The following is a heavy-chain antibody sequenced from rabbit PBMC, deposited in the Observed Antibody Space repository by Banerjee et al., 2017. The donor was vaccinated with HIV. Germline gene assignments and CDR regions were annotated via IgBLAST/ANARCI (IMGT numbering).Heavy chain of an antibody. V-gene: IGHV1S43*01. CDR3: ARDGSNEDYGDLDL. J-gene: IGHJ4*01. CDR2: IYTGSGGT. CDR1: GFSFSSGYD. D-gene: IGHD2-1*01. Sequence: QQLEESGGGLVKPGASLTLTCKASGFSFSSGYDMCWVRQAPGKGLEWIGCIYTGSGGTWYASWVNGRFTISRSTSLNTVDLKMTSLTAADTATYFCARDGSNEDYGDLDLWGPGTLVTVS.